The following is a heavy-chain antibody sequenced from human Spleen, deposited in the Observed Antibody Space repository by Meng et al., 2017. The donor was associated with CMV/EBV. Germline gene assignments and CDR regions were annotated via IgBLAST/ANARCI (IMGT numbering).Heavy chain of an antibody. CDR1: GFTFSSYE. J-gene: IGHJ4*02. V-gene: IGHV3-48*03. D-gene: IGHD2/OR15-2a*01. Sequence: GGSMRLSFAASGFTFSSYEMNWVRQAPGKGLEWVSRITSSGSATDYADSVKGRFTISRDNAKHSLYLQMNSLRVEDTALYYCARRGNIPDYWGQGTLVTVSS. CDR2: ITSSGSAT. CDR3: ARRGNIPDY.